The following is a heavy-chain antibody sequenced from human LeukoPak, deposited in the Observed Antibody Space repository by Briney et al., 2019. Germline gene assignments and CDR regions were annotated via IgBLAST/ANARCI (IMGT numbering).Heavy chain of an antibody. CDR2: ISGSGDST. J-gene: IGHJ6*02. Sequence: GGSLRLSCAASGFTFSTYAMSWVRQAPGKGLEWVSAISGSGDSTYYADSVKGRFTISRDNSKNTLYLQMNSLRAEDTAVYYCARRISYYYGMDVWGQGTTVTVSS. D-gene: IGHD2-15*01. CDR1: GFTFSTYA. CDR3: ARRISYYYGMDV. V-gene: IGHV3-23*01.